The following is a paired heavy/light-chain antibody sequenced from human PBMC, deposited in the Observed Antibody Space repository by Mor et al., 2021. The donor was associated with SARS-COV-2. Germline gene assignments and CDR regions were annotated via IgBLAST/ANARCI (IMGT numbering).Heavy chain of an antibody. Sequence: QVQLVQSGTEVKKPGASVKVSCKASGYTFTGYYMHWVRQAPGQGLEWMGWINPNSGDTYYAQKFQGRVTMTRDTSISTAYMELSRLRSDDTAVYYCARDQSLFSDYYFENWGQGTLVTVSS. D-gene: IGHD3-22*01. J-gene: IGHJ4*02. V-gene: IGHV1-2*02. CDR2: INPNSGDT. CDR3: ARDQSLFSDYYFEN. CDR1: GYTFTGYY.
Light chain of an antibody. CDR2: GAS. V-gene: IGKV1-39*01. J-gene: IGKJ2*01. Sequence: DIQMTQSPSSLSASVGDRVTITCRASQSINKYLNWYQQKPGKAPMVLIYGASSLQSGVPSRFSGSGSGTDFTLTISSLHPEDFATYYCQQSYSAPYTFGQGTKLEIK. CDR1: QSINKY. CDR3: QQSYSAPYT.